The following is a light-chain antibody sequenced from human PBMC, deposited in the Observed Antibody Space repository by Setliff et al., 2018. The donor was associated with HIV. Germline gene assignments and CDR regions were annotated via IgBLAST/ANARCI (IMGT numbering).Light chain of an antibody. V-gene: IGLV2-14*03. Sequence: QSALTQPASVSGSPGQSITISCTGISSDVGGYYSVSWYQQHPGKAPKLMIYDVINRPSGVSNRFSGSRYGNTASLTISGLQVEDEADYYCSSYTTSSTLYVFGPGTKVTVL. CDR3: SSYTTSSTLYV. J-gene: IGLJ1*01. CDR1: SSDVGGYYS. CDR2: DVI.